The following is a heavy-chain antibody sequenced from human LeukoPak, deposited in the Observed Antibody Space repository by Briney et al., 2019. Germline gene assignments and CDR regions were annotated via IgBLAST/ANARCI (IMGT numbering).Heavy chain of an antibody. CDR2: IYYSGTI. D-gene: IGHD3-10*01. V-gene: IGHV4-39*07. CDR3: ARGLGPGNWFDP. Sequence: SETLSLTCTVSGGSISSSSHYWGWIRQSPGKGLEWIGSIYYSGTIYYNPSLKSRVTISVDTSKNKFSLKLSSVTAADTAMFYCARGLGPGNWFDPWGQGTLVTVSS. CDR1: GGSISSSSHY. J-gene: IGHJ5*02.